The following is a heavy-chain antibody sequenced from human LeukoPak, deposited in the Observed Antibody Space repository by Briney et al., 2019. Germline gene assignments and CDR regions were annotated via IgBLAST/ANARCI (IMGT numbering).Heavy chain of an antibody. Sequence: GSLRLSCAASGFTFSSYWMSWVRQAPGKGLEWVANIKQDGSEKYYVDSVKGRFTISRDNAKNSLYLQMNSLRAEDTAVYYCARDSGYSSSLDAFDIWGQGTMVTVSS. CDR2: IKQDGSEK. J-gene: IGHJ3*02. CDR1: GFTFSSYW. V-gene: IGHV3-7*01. D-gene: IGHD6-13*01. CDR3: ARDSGYSSSLDAFDI.